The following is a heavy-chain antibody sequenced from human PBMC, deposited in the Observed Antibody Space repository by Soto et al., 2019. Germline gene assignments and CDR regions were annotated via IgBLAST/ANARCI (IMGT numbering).Heavy chain of an antibody. CDR2: ISYDGSNK. J-gene: IGHJ4*02. V-gene: IGHV3-30*18. Sequence: QVQLVESGGGVVQPGRSLRLSCAASGFTFSSYGMHWVRQAPGKGLEWVAVISYDGSNKYYADSVKGRFTIPRDNSKNTLYLQMNSLRAEDTAVYYCAKNDYGDASFDYWGQGTLVTVSS. D-gene: IGHD4-17*01. CDR1: GFTFSSYG. CDR3: AKNDYGDASFDY.